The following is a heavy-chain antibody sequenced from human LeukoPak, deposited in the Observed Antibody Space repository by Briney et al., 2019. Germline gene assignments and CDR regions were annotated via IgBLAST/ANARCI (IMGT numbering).Heavy chain of an antibody. CDR1: GFTLSNYG. CDR3: ARGGGNFDY. V-gene: IGHV3-30*02. Sequence: GGSLRLSCAASGFTLSNYGMHWVRQAPGKGLEWVAYLRYDGSNKYYPDSVKGRFTISRDNSENTLYLQMNSLRAEDTAVYYCARGGGNFDYWGQGTLVTVSS. D-gene: IGHD3-16*01. CDR2: LRYDGSNK. J-gene: IGHJ4*02.